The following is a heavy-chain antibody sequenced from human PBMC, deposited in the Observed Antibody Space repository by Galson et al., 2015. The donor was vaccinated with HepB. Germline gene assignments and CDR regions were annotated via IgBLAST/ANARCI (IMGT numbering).Heavy chain of an antibody. CDR1: GFTFSSYS. V-gene: IGHV3-48*02. Sequence: SLRLSCAASGFTFSSYSMNWVRQAPGKGLEWVSYISSSSSTIYYADSVKGRFTISRDNAKNSLYLQMNSLRDEDTAVYYCASRGSSSYRYYYGMDVWGQGTTVTVSS. D-gene: IGHD6-6*01. J-gene: IGHJ6*02. CDR2: ISSSSSTI. CDR3: ASRGSSSYRYYYGMDV.